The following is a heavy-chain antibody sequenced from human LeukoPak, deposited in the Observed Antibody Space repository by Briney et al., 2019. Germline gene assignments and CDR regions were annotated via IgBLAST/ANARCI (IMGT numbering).Heavy chain of an antibody. V-gene: IGHV4-4*09. CDR2: IYTSGST. CDR3: ARQTATCGGDCYYFDY. D-gene: IGHD2-21*02. Sequence: NPSETLSLTCTVSGGSISSYYWSWIRQPPGKGLEWIGYIYTSGSTNYNPSLKSRVTTSVDTSKNQFSLKLSSVTAADTAVYYCARQTATCGGDCYYFDYWGQGTLVTVSS. CDR1: GGSISSYY. J-gene: IGHJ4*02.